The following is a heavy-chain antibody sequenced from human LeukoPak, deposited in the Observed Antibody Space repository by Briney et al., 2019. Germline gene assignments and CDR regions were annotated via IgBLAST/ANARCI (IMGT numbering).Heavy chain of an antibody. J-gene: IGHJ4*02. D-gene: IGHD5-12*01. CDR2: ISGSGGST. CDR3: AKAQEISWISAFDY. V-gene: IGHV3-23*01. CDR1: GFTFSSYG. Sequence: GGSLRLSCAASGFTFSSYGMSWVRQAPGKGLEWVSAISGSGGSTYYADSVKGRFTISRDNSKNTLYLQMNSLRAEDTAVYYCAKAQEISWISAFDYWGQGTLVTVSS.